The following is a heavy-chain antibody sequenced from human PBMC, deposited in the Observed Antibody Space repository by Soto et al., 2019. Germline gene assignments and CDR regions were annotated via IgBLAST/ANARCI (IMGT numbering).Heavy chain of an antibody. J-gene: IGHJ4*02. D-gene: IGHD6-19*01. CDR3: ERGRAGTPPGGY. CDR2: IYSSGST. V-gene: IGHV4-59*01. Sequence: SETLSLTCTVSGDSIRSYYWSWIRQPPGKGLEWIGYIYSSGSTNYNPSLKSRVTISVDTSKNQFSLKLSSVTAADTAVYYCERGRAGTPPGGYWGQGTLVTVSS. CDR1: GDSIRSYY.